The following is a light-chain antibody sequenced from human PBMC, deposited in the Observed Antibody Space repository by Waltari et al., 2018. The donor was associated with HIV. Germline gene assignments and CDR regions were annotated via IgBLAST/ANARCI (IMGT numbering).Light chain of an antibody. J-gene: IGLJ1*01. CDR3: CSYAGSYTYV. Sequence: QSALTQPRSVSGSPGQSVTIPCTATSSDVGGSNNVSWYQQPPGKAPKVRIYDVSKRPSGVPDRFSGSKSGNTASLTISGLQAEDEADYYCCSYAGSYTYVFGTGTKVTVL. CDR2: DVS. V-gene: IGLV2-11*01. CDR1: SSDVGGSNN.